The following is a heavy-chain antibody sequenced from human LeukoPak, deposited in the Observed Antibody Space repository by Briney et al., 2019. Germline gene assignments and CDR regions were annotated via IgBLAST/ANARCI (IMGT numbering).Heavy chain of an antibody. D-gene: IGHD3-9*01. J-gene: IGHJ5*02. CDR2: IIPIFGTA. Sequence: ASVKVSCKASGGTFSSYAISWVRQAPGQGLEWMGGIIPIFGTANYAQKFQGRVTITADKSTSTAYMELSSLRSEDTAVYYCARGHYDILTGYWFDPWGQGTLVTVSS. V-gene: IGHV1-69*06. CDR1: GGTFSSYA. CDR3: ARGHYDILTGYWFDP.